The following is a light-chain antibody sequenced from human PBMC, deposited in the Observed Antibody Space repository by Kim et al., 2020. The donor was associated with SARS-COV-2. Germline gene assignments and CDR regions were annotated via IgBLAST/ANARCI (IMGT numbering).Light chain of an antibody. J-gene: IGLJ2*01. CDR2: TNN. CDR3: QVWDSSTVI. V-gene: IGLV3-9*01. Sequence: SYELTQPPSVSVALGQTAKITCAGNNIGGKHARWYQQRPGQAPVTVIYTNNNQPSGIPERFSGSKSGTAATLTISRAQVGDEAVYYCQVWDSSTVIFGGGTKLTVL. CDR1: NIGGKH.